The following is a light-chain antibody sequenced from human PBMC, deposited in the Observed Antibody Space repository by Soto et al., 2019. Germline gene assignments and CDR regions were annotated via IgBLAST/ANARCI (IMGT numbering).Light chain of an antibody. CDR2: DAS. CDR1: QTVSGSQ. Sequence: EIELTQSPGTVSLSPGERATLSCRASQTVSGSQLAWYQQRPGQPPRLLIFDASKRATGIPDRFSGSGSGTDFSLTISSLQSEDFAVYYCQQYHNWPAFGQGTKVEIK. J-gene: IGKJ1*01. CDR3: QQYHNWPA. V-gene: IGKV3-20*01.